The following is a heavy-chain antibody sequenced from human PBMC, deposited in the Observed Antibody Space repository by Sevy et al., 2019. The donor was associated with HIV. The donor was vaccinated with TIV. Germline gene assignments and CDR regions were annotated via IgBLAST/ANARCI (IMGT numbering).Heavy chain of an antibody. D-gene: IGHD6-19*01. Sequence: GGSLRLSCAASGFTFSSYAMSWVRQAPGKGLEWFSTIVIRGGSTYYADSVKGRFTISRDNSKNTLSLLMNSLRAEDTALYYCAKAGVAVAGTFDLFYFDYWGQGTLVTVSS. V-gene: IGHV3-23*01. J-gene: IGHJ4*02. CDR3: AKAGVAVAGTFDLFYFDY. CDR1: GFTFSSYA. CDR2: IVIRGGST.